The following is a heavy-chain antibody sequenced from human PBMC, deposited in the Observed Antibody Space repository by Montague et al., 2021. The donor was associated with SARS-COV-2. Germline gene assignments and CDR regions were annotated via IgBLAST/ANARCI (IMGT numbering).Heavy chain of an antibody. J-gene: IGHJ6*02. CDR2: ISDSGRT. Sequence: SETRSLTCTVSGDSIRSYHWTWIRQPPGKGLEWIGRISDSGRTIYNPSLKSRVTISVDTSKNQFFLNLRSMVAADTATYYCTRDRGIAAADNYYYGVDVWGPGTTVTVSS. CDR3: TRDRGIAAADNYYYGVDV. D-gene: IGHD6-13*01. V-gene: IGHV4-59*13. CDR1: GDSIRSYH.